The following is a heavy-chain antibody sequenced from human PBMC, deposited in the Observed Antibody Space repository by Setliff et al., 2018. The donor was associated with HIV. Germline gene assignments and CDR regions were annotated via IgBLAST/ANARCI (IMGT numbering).Heavy chain of an antibody. CDR2: AYTGGST. Sequence: SETLSLTCSVSGVTISSHFWTWIRQPAGKGLEWIGRAYTGGSTNYNPSLKSRVSMSVDTSKNQFSLKLSSVTAADTAVYYCARGGSYDTFDYWGQGTLVTVSS. D-gene: IGHD3-22*01. CDR1: GVTISSHF. CDR3: ARGGSYDTFDY. J-gene: IGHJ4*02. V-gene: IGHV4-4*07.